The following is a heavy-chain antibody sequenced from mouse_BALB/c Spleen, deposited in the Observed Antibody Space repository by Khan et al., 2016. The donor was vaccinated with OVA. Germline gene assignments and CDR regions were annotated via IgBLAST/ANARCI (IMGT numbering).Heavy chain of an antibody. J-gene: IGHJ3*01. CDR2: ISSAATYT. D-gene: IGHD2-1*01. Sequence: EVELVESGGVLVEPGGSLKLSCAASGFTFSSFFMSWVRQTPEKRLEWVATISSAATYTYYPDSVKGRFTISRDNAKNTLYLQMNSLRTDDTAIDYCSNGNYGWFAYWGQGTPVTVST. V-gene: IGHV5-9-1*01. CDR1: GFTFSSFF. CDR3: SNGNYGWFAY.